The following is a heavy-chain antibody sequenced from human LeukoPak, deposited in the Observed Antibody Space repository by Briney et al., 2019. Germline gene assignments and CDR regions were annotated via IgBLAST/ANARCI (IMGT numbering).Heavy chain of an antibody. CDR2: IIPIFGTA. D-gene: IGHD3-22*01. CDR1: GGTFSSYA. J-gene: IGHJ3*02. CDR3: ARAYYYDSSRAFDI. V-gene: IGHV1-69*05. Sequence: GASVKVSCKASGGTFSSYAISWVRQAPGQGLEWMGRIIPIFGTANYAQRFQGRVTITTDESTSTAYTELSSLRSQDTAVYYCARAYYYDSSRAFDIWGQGTMVTVSS.